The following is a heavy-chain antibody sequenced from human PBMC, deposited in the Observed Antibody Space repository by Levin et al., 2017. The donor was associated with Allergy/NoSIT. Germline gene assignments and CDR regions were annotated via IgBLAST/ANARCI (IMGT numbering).Heavy chain of an antibody. CDR1: GFTFSSYA. CDR3: AKEAGRGHNYGLQSYLES. Sequence: LSLTCAASGFTFSSYAMSWVRQAPGKGLECVSAISGSVGSTYYADYMNARFTISRDNSKTTLYLQMNSLRAEDTGVYDCAKEAGRGHNYGLQSYLESRGQGTLVTVSS. V-gene: IGHV3-23*01. J-gene: IGHJ4*02. D-gene: IGHD5-18*01. CDR2: ISGSVGST.